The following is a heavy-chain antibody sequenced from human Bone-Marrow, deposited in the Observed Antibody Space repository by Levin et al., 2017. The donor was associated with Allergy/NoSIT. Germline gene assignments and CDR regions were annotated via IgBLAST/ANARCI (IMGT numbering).Heavy chain of an antibody. D-gene: IGHD5-24*01. J-gene: IGHJ5*02. CDR3: ARDQFRRATIGARWFDP. CDR1: GFTFSNSW. Sequence: GESLKISCAASGFTFSNSWMSWVRQAPGKGLEWVANIKEDGSEKYYVDSVKGRFPISRDNAKNSLFVQMNSLRVEDTAVYYCARDQFRRATIGARWFDPWGQGTLVTVSS. V-gene: IGHV3-7*01. CDR2: IKEDGSEK.